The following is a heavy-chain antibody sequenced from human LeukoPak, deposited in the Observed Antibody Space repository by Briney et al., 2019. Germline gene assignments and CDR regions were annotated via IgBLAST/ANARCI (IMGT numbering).Heavy chain of an antibody. Sequence: PGGSLRLSCTASGFTFGDYAMSWVRQAPGKGLEWVGFIRSKTYGGTTEYAASVKDRFTISRDDSKSIAYLQMSSLKTEDTAVYYCTRDYHDSSGYYTIANWGQGTLVTVSS. D-gene: IGHD3-22*01. CDR1: GFTFGDYA. V-gene: IGHV3-49*04. CDR2: IRSKTYGGTT. CDR3: TRDYHDSSGYYTIAN. J-gene: IGHJ4*02.